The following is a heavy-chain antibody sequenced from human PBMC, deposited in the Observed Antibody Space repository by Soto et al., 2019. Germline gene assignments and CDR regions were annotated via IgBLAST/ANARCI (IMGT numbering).Heavy chain of an antibody. Sequence: QVQLVQSGAEVKKPGSSVKVSCKASGGTFNTYAISRVRQAPGQGLEWMGGIIPLFGTVHYAQKFQGRVTISADKSTITAYVELSSLRSEDTAVYYCATTSSPTLAVVGSGYYYGMDVWCQGTAVTVSS. CDR1: GGTFNTYA. CDR3: ATTSSPTLAVVGSGYYYGMDV. D-gene: IGHD6-19*01. CDR2: IIPLFGTV. J-gene: IGHJ6*02. V-gene: IGHV1-69*06.